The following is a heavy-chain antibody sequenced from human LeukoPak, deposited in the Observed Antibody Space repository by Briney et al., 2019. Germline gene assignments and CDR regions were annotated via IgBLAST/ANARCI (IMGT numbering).Heavy chain of an antibody. CDR1: GYTLTELS. J-gene: IGHJ4*02. CDR2: FDPEDGET. D-gene: IGHD3-16*02. CDR3: ATWDAGGGYLGY. V-gene: IGHV1-24*01. Sequence: ASVKVSCKVSGYTLTELSVHWVRQAPGKGLEWTGGFDPEDGETIYAQKFQGRVTMTEDTSTDTAYMELSSLRSEDTAVYYCATWDAGGGYLGYWGQGTLVTVSS.